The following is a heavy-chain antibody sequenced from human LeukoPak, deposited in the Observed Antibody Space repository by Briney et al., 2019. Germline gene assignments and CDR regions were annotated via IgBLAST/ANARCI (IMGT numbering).Heavy chain of an antibody. Sequence: GGSLRLSCAASGFTFSSYWMSWVRQAPGKGLEWVANIKQDGSEKYYVDSVKGRFTISRDNSKNTLYLQMNSLRAEDTAVYYCARAGGVAANWYFDLWGRGTLVTVSS. CDR2: IKQDGSEK. CDR1: GFTFSSYW. CDR3: ARAGGVAANWYFDL. D-gene: IGHD2-15*01. V-gene: IGHV3-7*01. J-gene: IGHJ2*01.